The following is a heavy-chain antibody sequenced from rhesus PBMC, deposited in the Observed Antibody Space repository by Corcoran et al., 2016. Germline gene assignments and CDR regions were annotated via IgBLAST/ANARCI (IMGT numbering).Heavy chain of an antibody. V-gene: IGHV1-111*02. CDR3: ATGRVLGAAGPDSYFDY. Sequence: EVQLVQSGAEVKKPGASVKISCKASGYTFTDYYLHWVRQAPGTGLEWMGRVDPDDGEAIHAQKVQDRVTINADTSTDTAYMELSSLRSEDTAVYYCATGRVLGAAGPDSYFDYWGQGVLVTVSS. CDR1: GYTFTDYY. J-gene: IGHJ4*01. D-gene: IGHD6-13*01. CDR2: VDPDDGEA.